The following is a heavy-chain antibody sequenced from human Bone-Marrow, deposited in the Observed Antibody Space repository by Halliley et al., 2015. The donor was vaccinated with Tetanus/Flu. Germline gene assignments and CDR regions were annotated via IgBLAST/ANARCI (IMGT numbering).Heavy chain of an antibody. CDR1: GFTFSNYG. CDR2: IWYDGSNK. Sequence: TGSGFTFSNYGMHWVRQAPGKGLEWVAVIWYDGSNKYYADSVKGRFTVSRDQSKSTVYLQMNSLRREDTAVYYCARDGNQMLLDAFYFGMDVWGQRTTVTVS. J-gene: IGHJ6*02. CDR3: ARDGNQMLLDAFYFGMDV. V-gene: IGHV3-33*08. D-gene: IGHD1-26*01.